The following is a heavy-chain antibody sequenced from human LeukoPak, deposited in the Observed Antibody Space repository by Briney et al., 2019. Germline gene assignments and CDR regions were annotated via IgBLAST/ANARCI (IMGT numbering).Heavy chain of an antibody. CDR1: GDSISYYY. CDR3: ARSHYEDSSGFYYRRYYFDY. V-gene: IGHV4-34*01. CDR2: INHSGST. J-gene: IGHJ4*02. D-gene: IGHD3-22*01. Sequence: PSETLSLTCTVSGDSISYYYWSWVRQPPGKGLEWIGEINHSGSTNSNPSLKSRVTLSVDSSKNQFSLKLSSVTAADTAVYYCARSHYEDSSGFYYRRYYFDYWGQGTLVTVSS.